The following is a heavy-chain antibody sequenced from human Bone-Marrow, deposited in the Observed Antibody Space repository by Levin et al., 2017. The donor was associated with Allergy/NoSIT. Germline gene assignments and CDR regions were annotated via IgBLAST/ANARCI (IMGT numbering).Heavy chain of an antibody. D-gene: IGHD2-15*01. Sequence: GGSLRLSCAASGFTFSDYYMSWIRQAPGKGLEWISDISSGSSYTNYGDSVKGRFTISRDNAKNSLYLQMNSLRAEDTAVYYCARDTYCRGGSCYWFDSWGQGTLVTVSS. CDR2: ISSGSSYT. CDR3: ARDTYCRGGSCYWFDS. V-gene: IGHV3-11*05. J-gene: IGHJ5*01. CDR1: GFTFSDYY.